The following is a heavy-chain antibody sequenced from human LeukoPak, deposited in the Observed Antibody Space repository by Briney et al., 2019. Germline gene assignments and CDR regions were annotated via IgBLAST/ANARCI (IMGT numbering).Heavy chain of an antibody. D-gene: IGHD3-10*01. CDR1: GSTFSGYW. V-gene: IGHV3-74*01. CDR2: IKTDGKST. CDR3: ARDRGYAFDI. Sequence: TGGSLRLSCVASGSTFSGYWMHWVRQAPGKGLVWVSLIKTDGKSTSYADSVKGRFTISRDNAKNTLYLQMNSLRAEDTAVYYCARDRGYAFDIWGQGTMVTVSS. J-gene: IGHJ3*02.